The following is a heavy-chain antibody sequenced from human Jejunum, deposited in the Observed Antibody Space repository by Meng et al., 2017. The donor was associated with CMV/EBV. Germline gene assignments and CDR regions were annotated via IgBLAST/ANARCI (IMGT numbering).Heavy chain of an antibody. CDR3: ARDPDWKYFLGRGDAYDI. V-gene: IGHV1-2*02. CDR2: INPNSGGT. J-gene: IGHJ3*02. Sequence: TGYYIHGVRQAPGQGLEWMGWINPNSGGTDLVQRFQGRVTMTRDTSISTVYMELSSLKFDDTALYYCARDPDWKYFLGRGDAYDIWGQGTRVTVSS. D-gene: IGHD1-7*01. CDR1: TGYY.